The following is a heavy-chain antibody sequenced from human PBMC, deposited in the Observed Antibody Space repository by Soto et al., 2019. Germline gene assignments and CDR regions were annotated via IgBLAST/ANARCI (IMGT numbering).Heavy chain of an antibody. J-gene: IGHJ4*02. CDR1: GSSLSSGDYY. CDR2: IYYSGST. CDR3: AREAWDGYNSDYFDY. V-gene: IGHV4-30-4*01. D-gene: IGHD5-12*01. Sequence: PSETLSLTCTVSGSSLSSGDYYWSWIRQPQGKGLEWIGYIYYSGSTYYNPSLKSRVTISVDTSKNQFSLKLSSVTAADTAVYYCAREAWDGYNSDYFDYWGQGTLVTVSS.